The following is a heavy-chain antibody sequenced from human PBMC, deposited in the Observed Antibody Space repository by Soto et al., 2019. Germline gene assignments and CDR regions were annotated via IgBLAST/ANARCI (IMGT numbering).Heavy chain of an antibody. V-gene: IGHV4-31*03. CDR2: IYYSGST. Sequence: TQSLTSTLSGRSLRSGGYYWSWTRQHPGKGLEWIGYIYYSGSTYYNPPLKNRVTISVDTSKNQFSLKLSSVTAADTAVYYCARVGGINWFDPWGQGTLVTVSS. CDR3: ARVGGINWFDP. J-gene: IGHJ5*02. CDR1: GRSLRSGGYY. D-gene: IGHD3-16*01.